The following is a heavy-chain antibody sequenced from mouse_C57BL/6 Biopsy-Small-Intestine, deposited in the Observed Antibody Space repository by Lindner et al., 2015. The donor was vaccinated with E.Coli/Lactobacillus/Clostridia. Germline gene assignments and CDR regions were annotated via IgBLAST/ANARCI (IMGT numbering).Heavy chain of an antibody. J-gene: IGHJ3*01. V-gene: IGHV1-14*01. CDR1: GYTFTSYV. Sequence: VQLQESGPKLVKPGASVKMSCKASGYTFTSYVINWVKQKPGQGLEWIGYINPYNDDTKYNENFKGKATLTSDKSSTTAYMDLSGLTSEDSAVYYCARIGGIYYGDYWGQGTLVTVSA. CDR2: INPYNDDT. CDR3: ARIGGIYYGDY. D-gene: IGHD2-13*01.